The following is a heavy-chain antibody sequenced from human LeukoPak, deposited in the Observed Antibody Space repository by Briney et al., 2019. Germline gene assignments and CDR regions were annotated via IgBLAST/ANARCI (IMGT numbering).Heavy chain of an antibody. D-gene: IGHD3-10*01. CDR2: IYYSGST. V-gene: IGHV4-59*01. J-gene: IGHJ4*02. CDR3: ARAPYYYASPYYFDY. CDR1: GGSI. Sequence: SETLSLTCTVSGGSIWSWIRQPPGKGLEWIGYIYYSGSTNYNPSLKSRVTISVDTSKNQFSLKLSSVTAADTAVYYCARAPYYYASPYYFDYWGQGTLVTVSS.